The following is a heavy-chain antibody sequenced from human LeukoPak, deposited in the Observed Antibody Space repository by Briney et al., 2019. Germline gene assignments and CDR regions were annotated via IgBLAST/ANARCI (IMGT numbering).Heavy chain of an antibody. V-gene: IGHV4-4*07. CDR2: IYTSGST. Sequence: SETLSLTCTVSGGSISSYYWSWIRQPAGKELEWIGRIYTSGSTNYNPSLKSRVTMSVDTSKNQFSLKLSSVTAADTAVYYCARVLKPGNWFDPWGQGTLVTVSS. D-gene: IGHD2-8*02. CDR1: GGSISSYY. J-gene: IGHJ5*02. CDR3: ARVLKPGNWFDP.